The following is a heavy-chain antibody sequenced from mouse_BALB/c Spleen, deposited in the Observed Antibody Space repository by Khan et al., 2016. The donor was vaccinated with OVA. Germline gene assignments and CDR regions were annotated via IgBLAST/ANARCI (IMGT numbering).Heavy chain of an antibody. Sequence: EVELVESGGGLVKPGGSLKLSCAASGFTFTTYAMSWVRQTPEKRLEWVATISSYGDYTYYQDNVTGRFTISRDNAKNTLYMQMSSLRSEDTAMYYCARTPYCNFVYWGQGTLVTVSA. CDR2: ISSYGDYT. J-gene: IGHJ3*01. V-gene: IGHV5-9-3*01. CDR3: ARTPYCNFVY. CDR1: GFTFTTYA. D-gene: IGHD2-1*01.